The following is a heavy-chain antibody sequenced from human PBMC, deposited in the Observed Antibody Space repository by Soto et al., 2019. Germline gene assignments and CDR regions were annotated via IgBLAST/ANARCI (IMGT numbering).Heavy chain of an antibody. CDR1: GFTFNNYA. CDR2: ISGSDDST. J-gene: IGHJ6*01. D-gene: IGHD3-3*01. CDR3: VKDWTCDPCPCMDV. Sequence: EVQLLESGGGLVQPGGSLRLSCAASGFTFNNYAMTWVRQAPGKGLEWVSTISGSDDSTYYADSVKGRLTISRDNTKNALYLQMSSLRADDTALYYCVKDWTCDPCPCMDVWGQGTTVTVSS. V-gene: IGHV3-23*01.